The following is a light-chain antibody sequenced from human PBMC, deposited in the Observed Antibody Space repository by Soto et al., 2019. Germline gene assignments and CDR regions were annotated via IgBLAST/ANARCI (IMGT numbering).Light chain of an antibody. Sequence: QSALTQPASVSGSPGQSITISCTGTSSDVGSYNLVSWYQQHPGKAPKFMIYEGSKRPSGVSHRFSGSTSGNTASLTISGLQAEDEADYYCCSYAGSSIHVVFGGGTQLTVL. CDR2: EGS. CDR3: CSYAGSSIHVV. V-gene: IGLV2-23*01. J-gene: IGLJ2*01. CDR1: SSDVGSYNL.